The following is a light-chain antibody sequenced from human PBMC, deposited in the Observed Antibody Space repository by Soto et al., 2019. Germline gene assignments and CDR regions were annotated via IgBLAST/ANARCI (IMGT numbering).Light chain of an antibody. CDR2: DAS. V-gene: IGKV3-11*01. CDR1: QSVSSY. Sequence: EIVWTQSPGTLSLSPGERATLSCRASQSVSSYLAWYQQRPGQTPRLLIYDASTRAPGIPARFSGRGSGADFTLTISSLEPEDFAVYYCQQRSDSITFGQGTRLEIK. CDR3: QQRSDSIT. J-gene: IGKJ5*01.